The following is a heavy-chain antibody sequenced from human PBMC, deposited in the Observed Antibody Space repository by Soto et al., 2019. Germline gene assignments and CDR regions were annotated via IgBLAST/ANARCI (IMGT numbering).Heavy chain of an antibody. CDR2: INHSGST. D-gene: IGHD6-13*01. CDR3: ARAAGGKLDY. Sequence: QVQLQQWGAGLLKPSETLSLTCAVYGGSFSGYYWSWIRQPPGKGLEWIGEINHSGSTNYNPSLKSRVTISVDTSKNPFSLKLSSVTAADTAVYYCARAAGGKLDYWGQGTLVTVSS. CDR1: GGSFSGYY. J-gene: IGHJ4*02. V-gene: IGHV4-34*01.